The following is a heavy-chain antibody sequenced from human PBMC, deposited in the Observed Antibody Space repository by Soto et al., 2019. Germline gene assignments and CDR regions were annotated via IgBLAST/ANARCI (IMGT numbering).Heavy chain of an antibody. D-gene: IGHD3-22*01. CDR3: ASGEFGIAMIVVVRGEPRTIKRWAFDI. Sequence: ASVKVSCKASGGTFSSYAISWVRQAPGQGLEWMGGIIPIFGTANYAQKFQGRVTITADESTSTAYMELSSLRSEDTAVYYCASGEFGIAMIVVVRGEPRTIKRWAFDIWGQGTMVTVSS. J-gene: IGHJ3*02. V-gene: IGHV1-69*13. CDR2: IIPIFGTA. CDR1: GGTFSSYA.